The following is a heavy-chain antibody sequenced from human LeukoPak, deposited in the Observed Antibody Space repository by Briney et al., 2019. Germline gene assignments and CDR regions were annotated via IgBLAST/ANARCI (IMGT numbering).Heavy chain of an antibody. J-gene: IGHJ6*03. CDR1: GGSFSGYY. CDR3: ARVRGSYYVGYYYYYYMDV. V-gene: IGHV4-34*01. CDR2: INHSGST. D-gene: IGHD1-26*01. Sequence: PSETLSLTCAVYGGSFSGYYWSWIRQPPGKGLEWIGEINHSGSTNYNPSLKSRVTISVDTSKNQFSLKLSSVTAADTAVYYCARVRGSYYVGYYYYYYMDVWGKGTTVTVSS.